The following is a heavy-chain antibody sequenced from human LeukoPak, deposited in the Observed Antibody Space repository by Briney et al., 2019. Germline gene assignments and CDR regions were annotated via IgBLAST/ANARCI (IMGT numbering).Heavy chain of an antibody. CDR1: GDSVSSNSAA. Sequence: SQTLSLTCAISGDSVSSNSAAWNWIRQSPSRGLEWLGRTYYRSKWYNDYAVSVKSRITINPDTSKNQFSLQLNSVTPEDTAVYYCARTEVVPAAISRVLVYYYYYMDVWGKGTTVTVSS. J-gene: IGHJ6*03. CDR3: ARTEVVPAAISRVLVYYYYYMDV. CDR2: TYYRSKWYN. D-gene: IGHD2-2*01. V-gene: IGHV6-1*01.